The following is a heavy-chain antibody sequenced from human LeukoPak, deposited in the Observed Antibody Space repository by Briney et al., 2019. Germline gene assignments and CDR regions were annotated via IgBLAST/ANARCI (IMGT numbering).Heavy chain of an antibody. J-gene: IGHJ4*02. Sequence: KSSETLSLTYTVSGGSISSYYWSWIRQPPGKGLEWIGYIYYSGSTNYNPSLKSRVTISVDTSKNQFSLKLSSVTAADTAVYYCARDQTGDFDYWGQGTLVTVSS. V-gene: IGHV4-59*01. CDR1: GGSISSYY. D-gene: IGHD7-27*01. CDR3: ARDQTGDFDY. CDR2: IYYSGST.